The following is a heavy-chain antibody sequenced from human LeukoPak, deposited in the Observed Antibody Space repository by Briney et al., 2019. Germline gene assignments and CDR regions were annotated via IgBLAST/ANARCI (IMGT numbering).Heavy chain of an antibody. CDR1: GYTFTGYY. Sequence: ASVKVSCKASGYTFTGYYMHWVRQAPGQGLEWMGWINPNSGGTNYAQKFQGRVNMTRDTSISTAYMELSRLRSDDTAVYHCARYSGYCSSTSCYTVAAFDIWGQGTMVTVSS. D-gene: IGHD2-2*02. CDR2: INPNSGGT. V-gene: IGHV1-2*02. CDR3: ARYSGYCSSTSCYTVAAFDI. J-gene: IGHJ3*02.